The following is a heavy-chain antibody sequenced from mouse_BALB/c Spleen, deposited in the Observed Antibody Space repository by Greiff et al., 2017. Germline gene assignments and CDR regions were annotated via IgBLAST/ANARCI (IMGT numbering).Heavy chain of an antibody. CDR2: IWTGGGT. D-gene: IGHD1-1*01. J-gene: IGHJ4*01. V-gene: IGHV2-9-2*01. CDR3: VRDGITTVGYAMDY. Sequence: QVQLQESGPGLVAPSQSLSITCTVSGFSLTSYDISWIRQPPGKGLEWLGVIWTGGGTNYNSAFMSRLSISKDNSKSQVFLKMNSLQTDDTAIYYCVRDGITTVGYAMDYWGQGTSVTVSS. CDR1: GFSLTSYD.